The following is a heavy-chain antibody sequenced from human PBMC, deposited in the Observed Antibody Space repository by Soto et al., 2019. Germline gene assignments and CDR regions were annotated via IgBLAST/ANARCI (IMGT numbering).Heavy chain of an antibody. J-gene: IGHJ4*02. CDR2: IYHSAST. CDR1: GGSISSGGYS. D-gene: IGHD3-9*01. Sequence: QLKLQESGSGLVKPSQTLSLTCAVSGGSISSGGYSWSWIRQPPGKGLECIGYIYHSASTYYNPSLESLVTISLYRSKNQFSLKLSSVSAAYTALYYGARGPPIFYWGQGTLVTVSS. V-gene: IGHV4-30-2*01. CDR3: ARGPPIFY.